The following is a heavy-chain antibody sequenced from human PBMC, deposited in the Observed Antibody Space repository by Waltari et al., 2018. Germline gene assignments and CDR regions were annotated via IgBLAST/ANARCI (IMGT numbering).Heavy chain of an antibody. Sequence: QLQLQESGPGLVKPSETLSLTCTVSGGSISSSSYYWGWIRQPPGKGLEWIGSIYYSGCTYYNPSLKSRVTISVDTSKNQFSLKLSSVTAADTAVYYCARLWYSSSWYWFDPWGQGTLVTVSS. V-gene: IGHV4-39*07. CDR2: IYYSGCT. CDR3: ARLWYSSSWYWFDP. D-gene: IGHD6-13*01. J-gene: IGHJ5*02. CDR1: GGSISSSSYY.